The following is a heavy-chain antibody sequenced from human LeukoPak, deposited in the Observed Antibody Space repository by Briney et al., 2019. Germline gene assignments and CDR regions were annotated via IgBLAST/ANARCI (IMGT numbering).Heavy chain of an antibody. V-gene: IGHV3-74*01. Sequence: GGSLRLSCATSGFTSSSYWMHWVRQVPGKGLVWVSRISGDGTARNYADSVKGRFTISRDDAKNTVDLQMNSLRGEDTAVYYCVRGRGSYGWFDPWGQGTLVTVSS. CDR1: GFTSSSYW. D-gene: IGHD3-10*01. CDR2: ISGDGTAR. CDR3: VRGRGSYGWFDP. J-gene: IGHJ5*02.